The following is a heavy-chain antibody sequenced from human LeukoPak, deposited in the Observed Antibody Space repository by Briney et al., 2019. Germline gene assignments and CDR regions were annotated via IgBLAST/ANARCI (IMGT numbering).Heavy chain of an antibody. Sequence: ASVKVSCKASGGTFSSYAISWVRQAPGQGLEWMGGIIPIFGTANYAQKFQGRVTITADESTSTAYMELSSLRSEDTAVYFCARVQPGHTSPRALDVWGQGTMVTVSS. J-gene: IGHJ3*01. CDR2: IIPIFGTA. CDR1: GGTFSSYA. CDR3: ARVQPGHTSPRALDV. D-gene: IGHD1-14*01. V-gene: IGHV1-69*01.